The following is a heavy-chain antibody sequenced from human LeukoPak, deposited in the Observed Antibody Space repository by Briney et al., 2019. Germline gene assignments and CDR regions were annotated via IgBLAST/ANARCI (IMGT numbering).Heavy chain of an antibody. J-gene: IGHJ4*02. Sequence: PSETLSLTCTVSAGSISSYYWSWIRQPPGKGLEWIGYINYSGSTNYNPSLKSRVTMSVDTSKNQFSLRLSSVTAADTAMYYCAREGRQDYVYFDHGGQGSLVTASS. CDR1: AGSISSYY. D-gene: IGHD4-17*01. V-gene: IGHV4-59*01. CDR3: AREGRQDYVYFDH. CDR2: INYSGST.